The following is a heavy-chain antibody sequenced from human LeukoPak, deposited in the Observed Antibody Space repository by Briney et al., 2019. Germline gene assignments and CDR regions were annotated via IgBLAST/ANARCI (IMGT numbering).Heavy chain of an antibody. D-gene: IGHD5-24*01. V-gene: IGHV4-59*11. CDR1: GGSISSHY. CDR2: IYYSGST. Sequence: PSETLPLTCTVSGGSISSHYWSWIRQPPGKGLEWIGYIYYSGSTNYNPSLKRRVTISVDTSKNQFSLKLSSVTAADTAVCYCARDLGGDGYNSPAFDIWGQGTMVTVSS. J-gene: IGHJ3*02. CDR3: ARDLGGDGYNSPAFDI.